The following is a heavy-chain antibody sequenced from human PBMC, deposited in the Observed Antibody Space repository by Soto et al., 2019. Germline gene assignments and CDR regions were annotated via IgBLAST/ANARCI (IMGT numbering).Heavy chain of an antibody. CDR1: GYTFTSYA. Sequence: GASVKVSCKASGYTFTSYAMHWVRQAPGQRLEWMGWINAGNGNTKYSQKFQGRVTITRDTSASTAYMELSSLRSKDTAVYYCARVGAYDILTGYHYYYGMDVWGQGTTVTVSS. CDR3: ARVGAYDILTGYHYYYGMDV. J-gene: IGHJ6*02. V-gene: IGHV1-3*01. CDR2: INAGNGNT. D-gene: IGHD3-9*01.